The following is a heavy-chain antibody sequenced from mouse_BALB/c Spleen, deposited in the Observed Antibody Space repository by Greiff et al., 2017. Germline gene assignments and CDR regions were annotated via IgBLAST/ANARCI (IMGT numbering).Heavy chain of an antibody. J-gene: IGHJ4*01. V-gene: IGHV2-6-7*01. CDR3: ARIGSSPYYYAMDY. Sequence: VQVVESGPGLVAPSQSLSITCTVSGFSLTGYGVNWVRQPPGKGLEWLGMIWGDGSTDYNSALKSRLSISKDNSKSQVFLKMNSLQTDDTARYYCARIGSSPYYYAMDYWGQGTSVTVSS. CDR1: GFSLTGYG. D-gene: IGHD1-1*01. CDR2: IWGDGST.